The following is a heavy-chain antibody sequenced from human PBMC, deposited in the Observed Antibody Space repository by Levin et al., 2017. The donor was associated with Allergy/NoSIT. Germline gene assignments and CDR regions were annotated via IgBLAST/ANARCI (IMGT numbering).Heavy chain of an antibody. J-gene: IGHJ4*02. Sequence: GESLKISCVVSGFAFDNYAMIWVRQAPGKGLEWVAGISGSGFATFYADSVKDRFTISRDNSQNTLYLQMHRLPVDQPGTNMCTKGLRSRGSGGQYNVWSYVDSWGQGTPVTVSS. CDR2: ISGSGFAT. CDR1: GFAFDNYA. D-gene: IGHD3-10*01. V-gene: IGHV3-23*01. CDR3: TKGLRSRGSGGQYNVWSYVDS.